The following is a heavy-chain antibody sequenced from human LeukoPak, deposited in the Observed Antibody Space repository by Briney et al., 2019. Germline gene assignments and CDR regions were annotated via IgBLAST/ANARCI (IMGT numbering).Heavy chain of an antibody. V-gene: IGHV3-73*01. CDR2: IRSKANNYAT. D-gene: IGHD4-23*01. Sequence: GGSLRLSCAASGLTFSGSAMHWVRQASGRGLEWVGRIRSKANNYATAYAASVKGRFTISRGDSKNTAYLQMDSLTAEDTAVYYCTRRYGVNSWWFDPWGQGTLVTVSS. CDR3: TRRYGVNSWWFDP. CDR1: GLTFSGSA. J-gene: IGHJ5*02.